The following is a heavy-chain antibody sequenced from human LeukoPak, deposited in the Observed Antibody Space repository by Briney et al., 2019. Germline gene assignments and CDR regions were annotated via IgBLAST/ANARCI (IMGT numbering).Heavy chain of an antibody. D-gene: IGHD3-22*01. CDR1: GFTFTNYW. V-gene: IGHV3-30-3*01. CDR3: ARVAYYYDSSGYYNNWFDP. Sequence: GGSLRLSCAASGFTFTNYWMNWLRQAPGKGLEWVAVISYDGSNKYYADSVKGRFTISRDNSKNTLYLQMNSLRAEDTAVYYCARVAYYYDSSGYYNNWFDPWGQGTLVTVSS. J-gene: IGHJ5*02. CDR2: ISYDGSNK.